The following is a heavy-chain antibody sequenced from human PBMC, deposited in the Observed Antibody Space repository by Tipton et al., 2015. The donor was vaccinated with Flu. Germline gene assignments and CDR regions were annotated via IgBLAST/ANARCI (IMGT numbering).Heavy chain of an antibody. CDR3: ARDYGYCSSTSCYMDYYYGMDV. CDR2: ISSSSSYI. J-gene: IGHJ6*02. CDR1: GFTFSSYS. Sequence: SLRLSCAASGFTFSSYSMNWVRQAPGKGLEWVSSISSSSSYIYYADSVKGRFTISRDNAKNSLYLQMNSLRAEDTAVYYCARDYGYCSSTSCYMDYYYGMDVWGQGTTVPVSS. D-gene: IGHD2-2*02. V-gene: IGHV3-21*01.